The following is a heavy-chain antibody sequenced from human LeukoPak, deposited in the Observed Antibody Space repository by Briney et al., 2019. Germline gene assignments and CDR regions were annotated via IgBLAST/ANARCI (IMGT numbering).Heavy chain of an antibody. CDR1: GGSISSYY. D-gene: IGHD5/OR15-5a*01. J-gene: IGHJ4*02. Sequence: SETLSLTCTVSGGSISSYYWSWIRQPAGEGLEWIGRIYTSGSTNYNPSLKSRVTMSVDTSKNQFSLKLSSVTAADTAVYYCAREKSTMSSFDYWGQGTLVTVSS. CDR2: IYTSGST. V-gene: IGHV4-4*07. CDR3: AREKSTMSSFDY.